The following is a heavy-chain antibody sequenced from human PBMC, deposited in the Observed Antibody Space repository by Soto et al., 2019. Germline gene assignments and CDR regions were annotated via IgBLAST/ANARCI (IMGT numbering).Heavy chain of an antibody. CDR2: IDWDDDK. Sequence: SGPTLVNPTQTLTLTCTSSGFSLSTSGMCVSWIRQPPGKALEWLALIDWDDDKYYSTSLKTRLTISKDTSKNQVVLTMTNMDPVDTATYYCARISGYYDFWSGSYAQYYGMDVWGQGTTVTVSS. V-gene: IGHV2-70*01. CDR1: GFSLSTSGMC. CDR3: ARISGYYDFWSGSYAQYYGMDV. J-gene: IGHJ6*02. D-gene: IGHD3-3*01.